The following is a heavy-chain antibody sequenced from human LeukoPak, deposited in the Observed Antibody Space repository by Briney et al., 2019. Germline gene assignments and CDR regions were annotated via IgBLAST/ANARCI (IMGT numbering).Heavy chain of an antibody. CDR2: IIPILGIA. Sequence: SVKVSCKASGGTFSSYAISWVRQAPGQGLEWMGRIIPILGIANYAQKFQGRVTITADKSTSTAYMELSSLRSEDTAVYYCARDHYDSSGYLDYWGQGALVTVSS. CDR1: GGTFSSYA. D-gene: IGHD3-22*01. J-gene: IGHJ4*02. V-gene: IGHV1-69*04. CDR3: ARDHYDSSGYLDY.